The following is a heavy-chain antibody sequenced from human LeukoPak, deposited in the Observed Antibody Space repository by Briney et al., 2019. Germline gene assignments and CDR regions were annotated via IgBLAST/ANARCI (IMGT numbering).Heavy chain of an antibody. J-gene: IGHJ4*02. D-gene: IGHD1-26*01. CDR2: MNHRGSA. CDR1: GESFSGIY. V-gene: IGHV4-34*01. CDR3: ARESSGIVGATYDY. Sequence: KASETLSLTCAVYGESFSGIYWSWVRQSPEKGLEWIGEMNHRGSANYNPSLKSRVTISIDTSKNQFSLTLTSVTAADTAVYYCARESSGIVGATYDYWGQGTLVTVSS.